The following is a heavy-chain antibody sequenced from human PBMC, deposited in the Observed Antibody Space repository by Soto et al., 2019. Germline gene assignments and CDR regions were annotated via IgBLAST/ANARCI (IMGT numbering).Heavy chain of an antibody. Sequence: QITLKESGPTLVKPTQTLTLTCTFSGFSLSTSGVGVGWIRQPPGKALEWLALIYWDDDKRYSPSLKSRLTITKDTSKNQVVLTMTNMDPVDTATYYCAHTGGSGSYYNFGLDYWGQGTLVTVSS. CDR2: IYWDDDK. CDR3: AHTGGSGSYYNFGLDY. CDR1: GFSLSTSGVG. J-gene: IGHJ4*02. V-gene: IGHV2-5*02. D-gene: IGHD3-10*01.